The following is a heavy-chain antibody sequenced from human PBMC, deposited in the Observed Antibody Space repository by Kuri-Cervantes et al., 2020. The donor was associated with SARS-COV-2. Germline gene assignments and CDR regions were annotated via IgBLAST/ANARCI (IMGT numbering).Heavy chain of an antibody. D-gene: IGHD1-14*01. J-gene: IGHJ4*02. Sequence: SCSVSGASISTSGNKYWTWIRQSTGKGLEWIGRIYYSGSTKYNPSLKSRVTISVDTSKNQFSLKLSSVTAADTAVYYCARRHITGYLDYWGQGILVTVSS. CDR1: GASISTSGNKY. CDR3: ARRHITGYLDY. V-gene: IGHV4-61*02. CDR2: IYYSGST.